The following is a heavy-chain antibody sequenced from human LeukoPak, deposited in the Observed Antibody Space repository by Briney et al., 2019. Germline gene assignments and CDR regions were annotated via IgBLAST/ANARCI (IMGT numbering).Heavy chain of an antibody. J-gene: IGHJ4*02. CDR1: GITFSSYA. V-gene: IGHV3-23*01. D-gene: IGHD1-1*01. Sequence: GGSLRLSCAASGITFSSYAMSWVRQAPGKGLEWVSAISASGGSTYYADSVKGRFTISRDNSKNTLYLQMNSLRAEDTSIYYCAPNWNLDYWGQGSLVTVSS. CDR3: APNWNLDY. CDR2: ISASGGST.